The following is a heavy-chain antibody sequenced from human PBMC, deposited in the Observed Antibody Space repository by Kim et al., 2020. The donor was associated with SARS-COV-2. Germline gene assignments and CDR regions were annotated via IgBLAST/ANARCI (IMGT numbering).Heavy chain of an antibody. Sequence: GGSLRLSCAASGFTFSDYYMTWIRQAPGRGPEGVSYIGSSDTTIYYADSVKGRFTISRDNAKNSLYLQMNSLRAEDTAVYYCARGGYIGYTIYWGQGALGSVSS. J-gene: IGHJ4*02. CDR2: IGSSDTTI. CDR1: GFTFSDYY. V-gene: IGHV3-11*01. D-gene: IGHD5-12*01. CDR3: ARGGYIGYTIY.